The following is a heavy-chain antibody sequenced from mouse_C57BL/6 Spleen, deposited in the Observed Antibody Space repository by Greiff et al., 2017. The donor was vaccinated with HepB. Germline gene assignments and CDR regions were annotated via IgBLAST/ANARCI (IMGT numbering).Heavy chain of an antibody. CDR1: GYTFTDYY. Sequence: EVQLQQSGPELVKPGASVKISCKASGYTFTDYYMNWVKQSHGKSLEWIGDINPNNGGTRYNQKFKGKATLTVDKSSSTAYMELRSLTSEDSAVYYCARGDYSNYDAMDYWGQGTSVTVSS. J-gene: IGHJ4*01. V-gene: IGHV1-26*01. CDR2: INPNNGGT. D-gene: IGHD2-5*01. CDR3: ARGDYSNYDAMDY.